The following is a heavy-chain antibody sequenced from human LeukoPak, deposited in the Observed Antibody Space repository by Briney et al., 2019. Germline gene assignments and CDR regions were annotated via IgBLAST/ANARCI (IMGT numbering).Heavy chain of an antibody. CDR2: IGTAGDT. D-gene: IGHD6-19*01. V-gene: IGHV3-13*04. Sequence: PGGSLRLSCAASGFTFSSYDMHWVRQATGKGLEWVSAIGTAGDTYYPGSVKGRFTISRENAKNSLYLQMNSLRAGDTAVYYCARVGSGWCYDYWGQGTLVTVSS. CDR1: GFTFSSYD. CDR3: ARVGSGWCYDY. J-gene: IGHJ4*02.